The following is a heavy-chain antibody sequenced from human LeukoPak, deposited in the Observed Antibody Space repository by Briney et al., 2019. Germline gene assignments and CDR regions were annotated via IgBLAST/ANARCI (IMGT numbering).Heavy chain of an antibody. CDR2: ISGSGGST. Sequence: GGSLRLSCASSGFTFSSYAMSWVRQAPGKGLEWVSAISGSGGSTYYADSVKGRFTISRDNSKNTLYLQMNSLRAEDTAVYYCAKDRSMWFGETGVDYWGQGTLVTVSS. D-gene: IGHD3-10*01. J-gene: IGHJ4*02. V-gene: IGHV3-23*01. CDR1: GFTFSSYA. CDR3: AKDRSMWFGETGVDY.